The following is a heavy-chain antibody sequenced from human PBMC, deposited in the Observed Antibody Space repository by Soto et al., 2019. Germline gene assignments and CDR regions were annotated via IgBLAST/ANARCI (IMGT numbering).Heavy chain of an antibody. D-gene: IGHD6-13*01. J-gene: IGHJ6*02. CDR2: ISSSSSYI. V-gene: IGHV3-21*01. CDR1: GFTFSSYS. CDR3: ARDLYSSSWYGDYYYGMDV. Sequence: EVQLVESGGGLVEPGGSLRLSCAASGFTFSSYSMNWVRQAPGKGLEWVSSISSSSSYIYYADSVKGRFTISRDNAKNSLYLQMNSLRAEDTAVYYCARDLYSSSWYGDYYYGMDVWGQGTTVTVSS.